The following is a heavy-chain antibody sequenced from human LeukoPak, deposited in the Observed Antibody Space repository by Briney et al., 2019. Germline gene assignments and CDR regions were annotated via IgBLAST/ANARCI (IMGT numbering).Heavy chain of an antibody. CDR3: AKFGRLWSGYYGNFDY. CDR2: ISRNGAVT. Sequence: GGSLRHPCVASGLIFDDYTMHWVRQAPRKGLEWVSVISRNGAVTKYADSVRGRFTIPRDNSKNTLYLQMNSLRAEDTAVYYCAKFGRLWSGYYGNFDYWGQGTLVTVSS. V-gene: IGHV3-43*01. J-gene: IGHJ4*02. D-gene: IGHD3-3*01. CDR1: GLIFDDYT.